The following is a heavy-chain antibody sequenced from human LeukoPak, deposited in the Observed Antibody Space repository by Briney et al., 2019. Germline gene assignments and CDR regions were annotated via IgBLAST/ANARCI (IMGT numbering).Heavy chain of an antibody. D-gene: IGHD5-12*01. Sequence: GASVKVSCKASGYTFTGYYMHWVRQAPRHRLKWRGRINPNRGVTNYAKKSEGRVTMTRDTSISTAYMELSRLRSDDTAVYYCARAVATIADFDYWGQGTLVTVSS. CDR1: GYTFTGYY. J-gene: IGHJ4*02. CDR2: INPNRGVT. CDR3: ARAVATIADFDY. V-gene: IGHV1-2*06.